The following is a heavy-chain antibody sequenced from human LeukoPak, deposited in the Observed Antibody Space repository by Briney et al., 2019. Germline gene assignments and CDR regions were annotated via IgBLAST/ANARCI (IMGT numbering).Heavy chain of an antibody. J-gene: IGHJ4*02. CDR1: GFTFSSYA. V-gene: IGHV3-23*01. CDR2: ISGSGGST. D-gene: IGHD2-21*01. CDR3: AKFLPTHIVVANYYFDY. Sequence: PGESLRLSCAASGFTFSSYAMSWVRQAPGKGLEWVSAISGSGGSTYYADSVKGRFTISRDNSKNTLYLQMNSLRAEDTAVYYCAKFLPTHIVVANYYFDYWGQGTLITVSS.